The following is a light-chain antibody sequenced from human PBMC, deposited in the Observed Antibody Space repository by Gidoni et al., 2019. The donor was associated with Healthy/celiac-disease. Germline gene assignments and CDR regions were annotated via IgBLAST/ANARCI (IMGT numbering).Light chain of an antibody. V-gene: IGKV3-11*01. CDR2: DAS. CDR1: QSVSSY. J-gene: IGKJ1*01. CDR3: QQRSNWPWT. Sequence: LVLTQSPATLSLSPGERATLSCRASQSVSSYLAWYQQKPGQAPRLLIYDASNRATGIPARFSGSGSGTDFTLTISSLEPEDFAVYYCQQRSNWPWTFGQXTKVEIK.